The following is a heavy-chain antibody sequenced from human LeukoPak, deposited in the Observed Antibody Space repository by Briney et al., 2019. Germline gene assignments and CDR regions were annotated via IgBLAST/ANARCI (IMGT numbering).Heavy chain of an antibody. CDR2: IKQDGSDK. CDR3: ARDYGDMATIY. Sequence: PGESLRLSCAASGFTFSTYWMTWVRQAPGKGLEWVANIKQDGSDKYYVDSVKGRFTISKDNAKSSLYLQMNSLRGEDTAVYYCARDYGDMATIYWGQGTLVTVSS. D-gene: IGHD5-24*01. CDR1: GFTFSTYW. J-gene: IGHJ4*02. V-gene: IGHV3-7*01.